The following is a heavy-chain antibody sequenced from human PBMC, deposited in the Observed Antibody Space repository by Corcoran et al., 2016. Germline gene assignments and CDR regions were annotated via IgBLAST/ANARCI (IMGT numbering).Heavy chain of an antibody. D-gene: IGHD2-8*01. CDR3: ARPNCTNGVCYDWDVADY. V-gene: IGHV5-10-1*03. CDR1: GYSFTSYW. CDR2: IDPSDSYT. J-gene: IGHJ4*02. Sequence: EVQLVQSGAEVKKPGESLRISCKGSGYSFTSYWISWVRQMPGKGLEWMGRIDPSDSYTNYSPSFQGHVTISADKSISTAYLQWSSLKASDTAMYYCARPNCTNGVCYDWDVADYWGQGTLVTVSS.